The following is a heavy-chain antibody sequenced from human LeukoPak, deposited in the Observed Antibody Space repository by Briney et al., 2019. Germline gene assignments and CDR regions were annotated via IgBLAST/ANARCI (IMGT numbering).Heavy chain of an antibody. CDR1: GYTFTSSY. CDR3: ARKAFSSWYFDY. CDR2: INPSGGST. V-gene: IGHV1-46*01. Sequence: ASVKVSCKASGYTFTSSYMHWVRQAPGQGLEWMGIINPSGGSTSYAQKFQGRVTMTSDTSTSTVYMELSSLRSEDTAVYYCARKAFSSWYFDYWGQGTLVTVSS. D-gene: IGHD6-13*01. J-gene: IGHJ4*02.